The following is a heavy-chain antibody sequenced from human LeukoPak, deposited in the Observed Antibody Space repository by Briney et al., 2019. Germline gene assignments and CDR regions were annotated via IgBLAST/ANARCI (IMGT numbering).Heavy chain of an antibody. V-gene: IGHV6-1*01. CDR3: ARDPGRGRFSPNWFDP. D-gene: IGHD6-25*01. J-gene: IGHJ5*02. CDR1: GDSVSSNSAA. CDR2: TYYRSKWYN. Sequence: SQTLSLTCAISGDSVSSNSAAWNWIRQSPSRGLEWLGRTYYRSKWYNDYAVSVKSRITINPDTSKNQFSLQLNSVTPEDTAVYYCARDPGRGRFSPNWFDPWGQGTLVTVSS.